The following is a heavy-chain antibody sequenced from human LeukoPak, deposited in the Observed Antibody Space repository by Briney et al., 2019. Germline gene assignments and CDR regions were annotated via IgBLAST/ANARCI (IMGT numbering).Heavy chain of an antibody. V-gene: IGHV4-30-4*01. Sequence: SETLSLTCTVSGGSISSGDYYWSWIRQPPGKGLEWIGYVAYTGSTNYNPSPSSRVTMSVDTSRNQFSLKLSSVTAADTAVYYCARDHYDSSGYFLGNDYWGQGILVTVSS. D-gene: IGHD3-22*01. CDR3: ARDHYDSSGYFLGNDY. CDR1: GGSISSGDYY. CDR2: VAYTGST. J-gene: IGHJ4*02.